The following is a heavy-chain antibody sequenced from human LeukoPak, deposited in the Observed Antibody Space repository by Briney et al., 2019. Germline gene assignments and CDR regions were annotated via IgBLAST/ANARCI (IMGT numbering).Heavy chain of an antibody. Sequence: GGSLRLSCAASGFTFSSYWMHWVRQAPGKGLVWVSRINSDGSSTSYADSVKGRITISRDNAKNTLYLQMNTLRAEDTAVYYCARVLHKRNYDSSVYYGYWGQGTLVTVSS. V-gene: IGHV3-74*01. CDR3: ARVLHKRNYDSSVYYGY. CDR2: INSDGSST. J-gene: IGHJ4*02. CDR1: GFTFSSYW. D-gene: IGHD3-22*01.